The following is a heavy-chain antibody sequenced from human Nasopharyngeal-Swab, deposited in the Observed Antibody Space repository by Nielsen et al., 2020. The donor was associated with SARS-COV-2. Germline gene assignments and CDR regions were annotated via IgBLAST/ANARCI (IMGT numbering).Heavy chain of an antibody. J-gene: IGHJ4*02. V-gene: IGHV3-23*01. D-gene: IGHD2-15*01. Sequence: GVLKISCAASGFTFSGYAMAWVRQAPGKGLEWVSAISGGADYINYADSVRGRFTVSRDNSKNTLYLQMNSLRAEDTAVYYCARDVGGRDNYWGQGALVTVSS. CDR3: ARDVGGRDNY. CDR2: ISGGADYI. CDR1: GFTFSGYA.